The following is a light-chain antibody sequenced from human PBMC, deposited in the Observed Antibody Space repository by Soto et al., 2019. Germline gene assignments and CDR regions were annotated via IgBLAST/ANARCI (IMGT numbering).Light chain of an antibody. CDR1: QSISSW. CDR3: QHHTR. CDR2: KAS. J-gene: IGKJ4*01. V-gene: IGKV1-5*03. Sequence: DIQMTQSPSTLSASVGDRVTITCRASQSISSWLAWYQQKPGKAPKLLIYKASSLESGVPSRFSGSGSGTEFTLTISSLQPHDFATYYRQHHTRFVGGTKVDIK.